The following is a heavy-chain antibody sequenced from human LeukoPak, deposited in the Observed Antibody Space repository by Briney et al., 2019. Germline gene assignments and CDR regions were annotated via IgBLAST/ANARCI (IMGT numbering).Heavy chain of an antibody. V-gene: IGHV3-30*02. CDR2: IRYDGSNK. CDR3: AKDRGFGVFFQYYFDS. CDR1: GFTFSSYG. D-gene: IGHD3-10*01. J-gene: IGHJ4*02. Sequence: TGGSLRLSCAASGFTFSSYGMHWVRQAPGKGLEWVAFIRYDGSNKYYADSAKGRFTISRDNSKNTLYLQMNSLSAEDTAVYYWAKDRGFGVFFQYYFDSWGQGTLVTVSS.